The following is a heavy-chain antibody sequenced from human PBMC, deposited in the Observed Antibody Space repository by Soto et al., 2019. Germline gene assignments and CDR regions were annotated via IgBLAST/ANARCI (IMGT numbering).Heavy chain of an antibody. CDR2: IYYSGST. CDR1: GGSISSGGYY. CDR3: ARELAAAFDY. J-gene: IGHJ4*02. V-gene: IGHV4-31*03. D-gene: IGHD6-13*01. Sequence: QVQLQESGPGLVKPSQTLSLTCTVSGGSISSGGYYWSWIRQHPGKGLEWIGYIYYSGSTYYNPSLXSXVXIXXDTSKNQFSLKLSSVTAVDTAVYYCARELAAAFDYWGQGTLVTVSS.